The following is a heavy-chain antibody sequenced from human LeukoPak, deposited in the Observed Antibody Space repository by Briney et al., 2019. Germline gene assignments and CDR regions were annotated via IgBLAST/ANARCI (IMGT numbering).Heavy chain of an antibody. CDR3: TRAHNRPTNWFDP. CDR1: GASFRSDTYY. Sequence: SETLSLTCTVSGASFRSDTYYWGWIRQPPGRGLEWIGSIYYSGSTYYNPSLKSRVTISIDTSKNQFSLKLSSVTAADTAVYYCTRAHNRPTNWFDPWGQGTLVTASS. J-gene: IGHJ5*02. CDR2: IYYSGST. D-gene: IGHD2/OR15-2a*01. V-gene: IGHV4-39*01.